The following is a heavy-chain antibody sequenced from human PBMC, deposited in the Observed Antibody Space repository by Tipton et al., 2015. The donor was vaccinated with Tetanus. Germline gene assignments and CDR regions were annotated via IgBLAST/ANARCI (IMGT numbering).Heavy chain of an antibody. CDR1: GFIFSNNS. J-gene: IGHJ3*01. CDR3: SRGGLPRPGADAFDF. Sequence: SLRLSCAASGFIFSNNSMNWVRQAPGKGLDWVSHTSGSGEIVHYADSVKGRFTISRDNSKNSLYLQMDSLRDEDSAVYYCSRGGLPRPGADAFDFWGQGAMVTVSS. V-gene: IGHV3-48*02. CDR2: TSGSGEIV. D-gene: IGHD3-10*01.